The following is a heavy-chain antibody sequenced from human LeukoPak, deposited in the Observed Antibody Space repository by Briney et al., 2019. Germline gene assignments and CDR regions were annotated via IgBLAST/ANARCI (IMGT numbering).Heavy chain of an antibody. V-gene: IGHV3-11*01. CDR2: ISTSGSNI. J-gene: IGHJ4*02. CDR1: GFTFSDYY. D-gene: IGHD3-10*01. CDR3: ARGSGSYYLDY. Sequence: GGSLRLSCAASGFTFSDYYMSWIRQAPGMGLGWVSCISTSGSNIYYSDSVKGRFTISRDNAKNSLYLQMNSLRAEDTAVYYCARGSGSYYLDYWGQGTLVTVSS.